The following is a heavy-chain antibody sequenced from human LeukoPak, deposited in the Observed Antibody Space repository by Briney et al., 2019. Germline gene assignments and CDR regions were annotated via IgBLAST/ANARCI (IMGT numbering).Heavy chain of an antibody. V-gene: IGHV3-9*01. CDR3: TTGDGTKFDS. J-gene: IGHJ4*02. CDR2: ISGNSGSV. Sequence: GGSLRLSCAASGFTFDDYAMHWVRQAPGKGLEWVSSISGNSGSVGYVDSVKGRFTISRDNAKNSLYLQMNRLTLEDTALYYCTTGDGTKFDSWGQGTLVTVSS. CDR1: GFTFDDYA. D-gene: IGHD4-17*01.